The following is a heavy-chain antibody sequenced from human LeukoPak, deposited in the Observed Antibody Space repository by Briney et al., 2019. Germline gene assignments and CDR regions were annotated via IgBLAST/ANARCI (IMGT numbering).Heavy chain of an antibody. CDR2: ISSSGSTI. V-gene: IGHV3-11*01. CDR3: ARDSTGDPHYYYYGMDV. CDR1: GFTFSDYY. J-gene: IGHJ6*02. Sequence: GGSLGLSCAASGFTFSDYYMSWIRQAPGEGLEWVSYISSSGSTIYYADSVKGRFTVSRDNAKNSLYLQMNNLRAEDTAVYYCARDSTGDPHYYYYGMDVWGQGTTVTVSS. D-gene: IGHD4-17*01.